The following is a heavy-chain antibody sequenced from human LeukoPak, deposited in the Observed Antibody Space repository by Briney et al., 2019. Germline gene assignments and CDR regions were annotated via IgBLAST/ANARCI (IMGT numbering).Heavy chain of an antibody. D-gene: IGHD6-6*01. CDR1: GFTFSTYW. CDR2: IKQDGSVK. V-gene: IGHV3-7*04. J-gene: IGHJ4*02. Sequence: GSLRLSCVVSGFTFSTYWMSWVRQAPGKGLECVATIKQDGSVKNYGDSVQGRFTISRDNAKNSLYLQMNSLRAEDTAVYYCARGIAARQYYFDYWGQGTLVTVSS. CDR3: ARGIAARQYYFDY.